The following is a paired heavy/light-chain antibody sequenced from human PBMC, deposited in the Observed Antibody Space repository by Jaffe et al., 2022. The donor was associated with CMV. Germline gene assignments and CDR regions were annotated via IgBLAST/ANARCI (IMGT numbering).Light chain of an antibody. CDR2: NGS. CDR3: QYYDKSLL. J-gene: IGKJ2*01. CDR1: QTLTSTY. V-gene: IGKV3-20*01. Sequence: EIVLTQSPRTLSLSPGERASLSCRASQTLTSTYLAWYQQRPGQPPRLLIYNGSLRATGIPDRFSGSGSGTDFTLTISRLQPEDFAMYYCQYYDKSLLFGQGTRLEIK.
Heavy chain of an antibody. CDR2: ISTYNGDT. J-gene: IGHJ4*02. Sequence: QVQLVQSGAEMRKPGTSVNVSCKASGFTFNSYGINWVRQAPGQGLEWVGWISTYNGDTEYGQNYQGRATITTDRSTTTAYLDLRSLTSDDTAVYYCARDQGWFVSDYWGQGTRITVSS. D-gene: IGHD3-10*01. V-gene: IGHV1-18*01. CDR3: ARDQGWFVSDY. CDR1: GFTFNSYG.